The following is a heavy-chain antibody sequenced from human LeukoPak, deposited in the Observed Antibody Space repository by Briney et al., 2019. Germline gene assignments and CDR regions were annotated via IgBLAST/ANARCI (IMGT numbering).Heavy chain of an antibody. J-gene: IGHJ3*02. CDR2: ISGNGGST. V-gene: IGHV3-23*01. CDR1: GFTFSSYA. Sequence: PGGSLRLSCAASGFTFSSYAMTWVRQAPGKGLEWVSGISGNGGSTYYADSVKGRFTISRDNSKNTLYLQMNSLRAEDTAVYYCAKSSSGWYNDAFDIWGQGTMVTVSS. D-gene: IGHD6-19*01. CDR3: AKSSSGWYNDAFDI.